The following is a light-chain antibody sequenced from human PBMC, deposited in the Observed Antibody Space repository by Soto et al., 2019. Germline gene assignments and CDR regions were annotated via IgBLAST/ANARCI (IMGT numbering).Light chain of an antibody. CDR1: SSDIPDYKF. Sequence: QSALTQPASVSGSPGQSITISCTGTSSDIPDYKFVSWYQQHPGKAPKLIIYEVTRRPSGVSDRFSGSKSGNMASLTISGLQAEDEADYYCTSYARSGYVFGTGTKPPS. J-gene: IGLJ1*01. CDR3: TSYARSGYV. CDR2: EVT. V-gene: IGLV2-14*01.